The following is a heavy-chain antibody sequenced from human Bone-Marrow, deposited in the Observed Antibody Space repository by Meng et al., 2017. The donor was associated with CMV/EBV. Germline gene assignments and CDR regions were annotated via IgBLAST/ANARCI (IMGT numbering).Heavy chain of an antibody. D-gene: IGHD6-19*01. J-gene: IGHJ4*02. CDR2: ISSSSSYI. CDR1: GFTFSSYS. V-gene: IGHV3-21*01. CDR3: ARPWYSSGWIDY. Sequence: GGSLRLSCAASGFTFSSYSMNWVRQAPGKGLEWVSSISSSSSYIYYADSVKGRFTISRDNAKNSLYLQMNSLRAEDTAVYYCARPWYSSGWIDYWGQGTLVTVSS.